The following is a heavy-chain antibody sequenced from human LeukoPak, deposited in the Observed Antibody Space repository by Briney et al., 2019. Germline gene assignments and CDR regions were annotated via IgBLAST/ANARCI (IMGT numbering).Heavy chain of an antibody. J-gene: IGHJ4*02. V-gene: IGHV3-30*02. D-gene: IGHD6-13*01. CDR1: GFTFSSYC. CDR2: IRYDGSNN. Sequence: AESLTLSCAASGFTFSSYCMHWVRQAPGKGLEWIAFIRYDGSNNYYAVSVKGRVTISSDNSKNTLYLQMNSLRAEDTAVYYFAREAIAAATYIFDYWGQGTLVTVSS. CDR3: AREAIAAATYIFDY.